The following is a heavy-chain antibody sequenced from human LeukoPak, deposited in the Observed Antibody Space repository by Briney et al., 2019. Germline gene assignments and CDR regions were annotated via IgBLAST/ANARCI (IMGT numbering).Heavy chain of an antibody. V-gene: IGHV3-23*01. CDR1: GFTFSSYA. Sequence: GGPLRLSCAASGFTFSSYAMSWVRQAPGKGLEWVSAISGSGGSTYYADSVKGRFTISRDNSKNTLYLQMNSLRAEDTAVYYCAKVPYSNYVSSEYYFDYGGQGTLFTVSS. J-gene: IGHJ4*02. D-gene: IGHD4-11*01. CDR3: AKVPYSNYVSSEYYFDY. CDR2: ISGSGGST.